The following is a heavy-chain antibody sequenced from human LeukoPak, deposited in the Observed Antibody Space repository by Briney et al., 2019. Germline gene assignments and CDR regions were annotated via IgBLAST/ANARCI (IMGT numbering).Heavy chain of an antibody. V-gene: IGHV1-69*05. CDR3: ARLYYDFWSGSRDYYYYMDV. Sequence: AASVKVSCKASGGTFSSYAISWVRQAPGQGLEWMGGIIPIFGTANYAQKFQGRVTITTDESTSTAYMELSSLRPEDTAVYYCARLYYDFWSGSRDYYYYMDVWGKGTTVTVSS. J-gene: IGHJ6*03. CDR1: GGTFSSYA. CDR2: IIPIFGTA. D-gene: IGHD3-3*01.